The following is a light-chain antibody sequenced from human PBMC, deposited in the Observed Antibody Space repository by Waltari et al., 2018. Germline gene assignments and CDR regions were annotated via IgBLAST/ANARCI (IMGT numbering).Light chain of an antibody. CDR3: HQYHSSSWT. CDR1: QTIRSNY. Sequence: EIVLTQSPGTLSLSPGESATLSCRASQTIRSNYLAWYQQKPGQAPRLLIYGASSRATGIPERFSGSGSGADFTLTISRLEPEDFAVYYCHQYHSSSWTFGQGTKVEIK. V-gene: IGKV3-20*01. J-gene: IGKJ1*01. CDR2: GAS.